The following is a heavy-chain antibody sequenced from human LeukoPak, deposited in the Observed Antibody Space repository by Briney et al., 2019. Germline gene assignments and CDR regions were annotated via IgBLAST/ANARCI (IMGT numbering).Heavy chain of an antibody. J-gene: IGHJ4*02. Sequence: ALVKVSCKASGYTFTSYGISWVRQAPGQGLEWMGWISAYNGNTNYAQKLQGRVTMTTDTSTSTAYMELRSLRSDDTAVYYCARSSLNYDYVWGDSVFDYWGQGTLVTVSS. CDR3: ARSSLNYDYVWGDSVFDY. V-gene: IGHV1-18*01. CDR1: GYTFTSYG. CDR2: ISAYNGNT. D-gene: IGHD3-16*01.